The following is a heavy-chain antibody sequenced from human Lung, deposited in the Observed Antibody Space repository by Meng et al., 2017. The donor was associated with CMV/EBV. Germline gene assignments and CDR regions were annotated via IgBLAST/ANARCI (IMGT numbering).Heavy chain of an antibody. V-gene: IGHV5-51*01. CDR3: ARHEVYGGNPLMAV. Sequence: KVSCKGSGYSFTSYWIGWVRQVPGKALEWMGIIYPGDSDTRYSSSFQGQFTISTDKSISTAYRQWSRLKAWESAMYYCARHEVYGGNPLMAVWGQGTRVTVSS. D-gene: IGHD4-23*01. CDR1: GYSFTSYW. J-gene: IGHJ6*02. CDR2: IYPGDSDT.